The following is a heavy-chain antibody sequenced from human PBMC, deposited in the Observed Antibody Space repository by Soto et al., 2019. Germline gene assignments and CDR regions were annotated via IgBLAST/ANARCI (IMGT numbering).Heavy chain of an antibody. V-gene: IGHV3-74*01. J-gene: IGHJ5*02. CDR2: INSDGSTT. CDR3: ARSLNSGSTFDP. D-gene: IGHD6-6*01. CDR1: GFTFSSYW. Sequence: EVQLVESGGGLVQPGGSLRLSCAASGFTFSSYWMHWVRQAPGKGLVWVSRINSDGSTTTYADSVKGRFTISRDNAKNTLYQQMNSLRAEDAAVYYCARSLNSGSTFDPWGQGTLVTASS.